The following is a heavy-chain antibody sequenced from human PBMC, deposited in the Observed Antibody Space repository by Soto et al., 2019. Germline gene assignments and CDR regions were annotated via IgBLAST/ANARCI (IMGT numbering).Heavy chain of an antibody. CDR3: ARDLSGTGLDI. Sequence: LSLTCNVSGDSIGRFYWSWIRQSAVKGLEWIGRVYSTGGTAYNPALKGRVTISLDRSNNHVSLEMNSVTAADTAVYFCARDLSGTGLDIWGRGTRVTVS. V-gene: IGHV4-4*07. J-gene: IGHJ6*02. D-gene: IGHD1-26*01. CDR2: VYSTGGT. CDR1: GDSIGRFY.